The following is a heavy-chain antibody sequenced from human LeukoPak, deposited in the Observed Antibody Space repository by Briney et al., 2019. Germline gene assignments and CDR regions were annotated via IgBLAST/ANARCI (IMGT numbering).Heavy chain of an antibody. Sequence: SETLSLTCAVYGASFNTYYWTWIRQSPDKGLEWIGEVNHDGDTNVNPSLRSRVVMSVDASKNQFSLKLTSVTATDTAVYFCARGPVALPNDRINCFFDFWGQGTLVTVSS. V-gene: IGHV4-34*01. J-gene: IGHJ5*01. CDR1: GASFNTYY. D-gene: IGHD2-21*01. CDR3: ARGPVALPNDRINCFFDF. CDR2: VNHDGDT.